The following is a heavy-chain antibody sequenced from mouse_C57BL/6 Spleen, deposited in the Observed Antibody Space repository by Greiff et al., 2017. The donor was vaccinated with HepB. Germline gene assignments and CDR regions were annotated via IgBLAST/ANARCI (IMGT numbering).Heavy chain of an antibody. Sequence: QVTLKESGPGILQSSQTLSLTCSFSGFSLSTSGMGVSWIRQPSGKGLEWLAHIYWDDDKRYNPSLKSRLTISKDTSRNQVFLKITSVDTADTATYYCARKGRYYGNYQAMDYWGQGTSVTVSS. CDR1: GFSLSTSGMG. J-gene: IGHJ4*01. D-gene: IGHD2-1*01. CDR2: IYWDDDK. CDR3: ARKGRYYGNYQAMDY. V-gene: IGHV8-12*01.